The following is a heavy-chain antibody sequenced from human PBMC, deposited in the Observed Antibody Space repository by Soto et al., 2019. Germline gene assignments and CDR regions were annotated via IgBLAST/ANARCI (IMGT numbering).Heavy chain of an antibody. Sequence: GGSLRLSCAASGFTFSSYSMNWVRQAPGKGLEWVSSISSSSSYIYYADSVKGRFTISRDNAKNSLYLQMNSLRAEDTAVYYCARDVGGYCSGGSCYSDYFDYWGQGTLVTVSS. CDR2: ISSSSSYI. D-gene: IGHD2-15*01. CDR1: GFTFSSYS. CDR3: ARDVGGYCSGGSCYSDYFDY. J-gene: IGHJ4*02. V-gene: IGHV3-21*01.